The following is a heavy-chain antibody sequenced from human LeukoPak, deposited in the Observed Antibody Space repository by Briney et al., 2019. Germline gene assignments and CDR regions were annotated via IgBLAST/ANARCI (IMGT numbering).Heavy chain of an antibody. J-gene: IGHJ4*02. D-gene: IGHD1-7*01. CDR3: ARLYGNYQNYFDY. CDR1: GGSFSGYY. CDR2: INHSGST. Sequence: ASETLSLTCAVYGGSFSGYYWSWIRQPPGKGLEWIGEINHSGSTNYNPSLKSRVTISVDTSKNQFSLKLSSVTAADTAVYYCARLYGNYQNYFDYWGQGTLVTVSS. V-gene: IGHV4-34*01.